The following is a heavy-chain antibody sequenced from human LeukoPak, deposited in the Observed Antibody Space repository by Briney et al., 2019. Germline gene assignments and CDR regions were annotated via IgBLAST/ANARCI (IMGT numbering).Heavy chain of an antibody. V-gene: IGHV3-20*04. Sequence: RPGGSLRLSCAASGFTFDDYGMSWVRQAPGKGLEWVSGINWNGGSTGYADSVKGRFTISRDNAENSLFLQMNSLRAEDTAVYYCARDQGTYTDYDVDYWGQGTLVTVSS. D-gene: IGHD4-17*01. CDR2: INWNGGST. CDR1: GFTFDDYG. CDR3: ARDQGTYTDYDVDY. J-gene: IGHJ4*02.